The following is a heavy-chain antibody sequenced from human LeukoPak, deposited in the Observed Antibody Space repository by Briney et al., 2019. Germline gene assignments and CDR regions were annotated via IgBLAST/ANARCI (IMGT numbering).Heavy chain of an antibody. CDR2: IYYSGNT. D-gene: IGHD2-15*01. CDR1: GGSISSGIYY. J-gene: IGHJ5*02. Sequence: SETLSLTCTVSGGSISSGIYYWGWIRQPPGKGLEWIGSIYYSGNTYYNPSLKSRVTISVDTSKNQFSLKLSSVTAADTAVYYCARLDGYCSGGSCYSVSFVDPWGQGTLVTVSS. CDR3: ARLDGYCSGGSCYSVSFVDP. V-gene: IGHV4-39*01.